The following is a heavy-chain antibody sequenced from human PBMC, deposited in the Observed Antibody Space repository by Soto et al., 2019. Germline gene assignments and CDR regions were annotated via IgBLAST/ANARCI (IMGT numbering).Heavy chain of an antibody. V-gene: IGHV4-34*01. CDR3: ARRTIVLMVYAIRSWFDP. CDR2: INHSGST. CDR1: GGSFSGYY. J-gene: IGHJ5*02. D-gene: IGHD2-8*01. Sequence: SETLSLTCTVYGGSFSGYYWSWIRQPPGKGLEWIGEINHSGSTNYNPSLKSRVTISVDTSKNQFSLKLSSVTAADTAVYYCARRTIVLMVYAIRSWFDPWGQGTLVTVPS.